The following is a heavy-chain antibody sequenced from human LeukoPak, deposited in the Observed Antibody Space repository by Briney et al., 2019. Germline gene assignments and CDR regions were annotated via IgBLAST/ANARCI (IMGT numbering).Heavy chain of an antibody. J-gene: IGHJ4*02. V-gene: IGHV1-18*04. CDR3: VTAAGTYFDY. D-gene: IGHD6-19*01. CDR1: GYTFTSYG. CDR2: ISAYNGNT. Sequence: ASVKVSCKASGYTFTSYGISWVRQAPGQGLEWTGWISAYNGNTNYAQKLQGRVTMTTDTSTSTAYMELRSLRSDDTAVYYCVTAAGTYFDYWGQGTLVTVSS.